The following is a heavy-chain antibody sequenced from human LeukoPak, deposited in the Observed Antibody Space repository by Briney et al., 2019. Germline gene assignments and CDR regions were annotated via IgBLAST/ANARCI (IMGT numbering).Heavy chain of an antibody. J-gene: IGHJ4*02. Sequence: VKPSETLSLTCTVSGGSISSYYWSWIRQRAGKGLEWIGRIYTSGSTNYNPSLKSRVTMSVDTSKNQFSLKLSSVTAADTAVYYCARHNFKLLWFVSHFDYWGQGTLVTVSS. V-gene: IGHV4-4*07. CDR1: GGSISSYY. CDR3: ARHNFKLLWFVSHFDY. CDR2: IYTSGST. D-gene: IGHD3-10*01.